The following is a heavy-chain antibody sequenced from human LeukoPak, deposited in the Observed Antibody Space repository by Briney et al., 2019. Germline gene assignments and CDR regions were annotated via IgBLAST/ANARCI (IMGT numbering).Heavy chain of an antibody. V-gene: IGHV1-69*05. CDR2: ISPIFGTA. J-gene: IGHJ4*02. CDR1: GGTFSSYA. D-gene: IGHD2-2*01. Sequence: RASVTVSCTASGGTFSSYAISWVRQAPGQGLEWMGGISPIFGTANYAQKFQGRVTITTDESTSTAYMGLSSLRSEDTAVYYCARGGYCSSTSCHRSYYFDYWGQGTLVTVSS. CDR3: ARGGYCSSTSCHRSYYFDY.